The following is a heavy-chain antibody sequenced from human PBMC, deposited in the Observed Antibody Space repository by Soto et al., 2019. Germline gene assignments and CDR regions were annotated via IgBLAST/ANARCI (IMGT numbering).Heavy chain of an antibody. CDR1: GFSFSDYV. D-gene: IGHD2-15*01. CDR3: SKGAGRNYYYPMDV. J-gene: IGHJ6*02. V-gene: IGHV3-23*01. Sequence: GSLRLSCAASGFSFSDYVINWVRQAPGKGLEWVSTITTGGGSTYNADSVKGRFTTSSDNFKNTQFLQMNSLRAEDTAVYYCSKGAGRNYYYPMDVWGQGTTVTVSS. CDR2: ITTGGGST.